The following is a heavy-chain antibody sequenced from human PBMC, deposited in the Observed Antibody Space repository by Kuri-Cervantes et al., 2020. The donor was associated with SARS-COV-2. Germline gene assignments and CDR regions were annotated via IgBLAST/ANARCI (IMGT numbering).Heavy chain of an antibody. CDR3: ARDFVLANRQFHYYGMDV. Sequence: GGSLRLSCAASGFTFSSYWMHWVRQAPGKGLVWVSRINSDGSSTSYADSVKGRFTISRDNAKNTLYLQMNSLRAEDTAVYYCARDFVLANRQFHYYGMDVWGQGTTVTVSS. D-gene: IGHD2-21*01. J-gene: IGHJ6*02. CDR1: GFTFSSYW. CDR2: INSDGSST. V-gene: IGHV3-74*01.